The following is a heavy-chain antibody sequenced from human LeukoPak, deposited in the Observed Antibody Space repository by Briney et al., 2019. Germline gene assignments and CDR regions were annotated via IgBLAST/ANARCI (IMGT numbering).Heavy chain of an antibody. J-gene: IGHJ4*02. V-gene: IGHV1-18*01. CDR1: GYTFTSYG. D-gene: IGHD4-23*01. Sequence: ASVKVSCKASGYTFTSYGFSWVRQAPGQGLEWMGWISAYNGDTKYALNLQGRVTMTTDASTSTAYIELRSLRADYTAVYYCARQLRWDQYYFDYWGQGTLVTVSS. CDR3: ARQLRWDQYYFDY. CDR2: ISAYNGDT.